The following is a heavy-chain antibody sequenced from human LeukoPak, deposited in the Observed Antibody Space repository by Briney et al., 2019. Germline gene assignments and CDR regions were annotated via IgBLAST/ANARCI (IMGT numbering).Heavy chain of an antibody. CDR1: GGTFSSYA. CDR3: AKDGDYGSGSPYYMDI. CDR2: ISPYNGNT. Sequence: ASVKVSCKASGGTFSSYAITWVRQAPGQGLEWMGWISPYNGNTNYAQKVQGRVTMTTDTSTSTAYMELRSLRSDDTAVYYCAKDGDYGSGSPYYMDIWGKGTTVTVS. D-gene: IGHD3-10*01. J-gene: IGHJ6*03. V-gene: IGHV1-18*01.